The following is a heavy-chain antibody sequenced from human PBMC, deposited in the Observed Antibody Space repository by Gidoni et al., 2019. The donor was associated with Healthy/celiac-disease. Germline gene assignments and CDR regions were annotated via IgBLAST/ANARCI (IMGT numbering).Heavy chain of an antibody. CDR3: ARVGPLYSSSWPASYYMDV. V-gene: IGHV1-3*01. D-gene: IGHD6-13*01. CDR2: INAGNGNT. Sequence: QVQLVQSGAEVKKPGASVKVSCKASGYTFTSYAMHWVRQAPGQRLEWMGWINAGNGNTKYSQKFQGRVTITRDTSASTAYMELSSLRSEDTAVYYCARVGPLYSSSWPASYYMDVWGKGTTVTVSS. CDR1: GYTFTSYA. J-gene: IGHJ6*03.